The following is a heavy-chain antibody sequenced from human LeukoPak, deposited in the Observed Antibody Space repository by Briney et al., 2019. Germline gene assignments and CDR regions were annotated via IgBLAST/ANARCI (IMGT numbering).Heavy chain of an antibody. J-gene: IGHJ4*02. CDR2: IKQDGSEK. CDR3: ARIAAVGMRFDY. CDR1: GFTFSSYW. D-gene: IGHD6-13*01. Sequence: GGSLRLSCAASGFTFSSYWMSWVRQAPGKGLEWVANIKQDGSEKYYVDSVKGRFTISRDNAKKSLYLQMNSLRAEDTAVYHCARIAAVGMRFDYWGQGTLVTVSS. V-gene: IGHV3-7*03.